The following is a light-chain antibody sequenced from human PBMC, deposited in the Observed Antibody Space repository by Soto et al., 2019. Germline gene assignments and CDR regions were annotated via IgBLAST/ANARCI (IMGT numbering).Light chain of an antibody. Sequence: EIGLTQSPGTLSLSAGERATLSCRASQSVSSNYFAWFQQRPGQAPRLLIYGVSTRATGTPDRFSASGSATEFTLNINRLEPEDFAVYYCHQYGASPWTFGQGTKVDI. CDR3: HQYGASPWT. CDR1: QSVSSNY. CDR2: GVS. V-gene: IGKV3-20*01. J-gene: IGKJ1*01.